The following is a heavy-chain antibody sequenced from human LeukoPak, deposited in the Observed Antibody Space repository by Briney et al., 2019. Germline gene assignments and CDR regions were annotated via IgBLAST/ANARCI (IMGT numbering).Heavy chain of an antibody. Sequence: QPGGSLRLSCAASGFTFSSYAMSWVRQAPGKGLEWVANIKPDGSQKYCVDSVKGRFTISRDNAKNSLYLQMNSLRAEDTAVYYCARDSGSFFVDFWGQGTLVTVSS. D-gene: IGHD1-26*01. V-gene: IGHV3-7*01. CDR2: IKPDGSQK. CDR1: GFTFSSYA. J-gene: IGHJ4*02. CDR3: ARDSGSFFVDF.